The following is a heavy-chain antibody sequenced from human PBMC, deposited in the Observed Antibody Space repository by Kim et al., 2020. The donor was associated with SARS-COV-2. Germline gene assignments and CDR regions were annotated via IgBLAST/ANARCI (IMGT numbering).Heavy chain of an antibody. J-gene: IGHJ4*02. D-gene: IGHD1-26*01. CDR1: GFTFSSYA. V-gene: IGHV3-23*01. CDR2: ISGSGGST. CDR3: AKGGGGYQLLSAYYFDY. Sequence: GGSLRLSCAASGFTFSSYAMSWVRQAPGKGLEWVSAISGSGGSTYYADSVKGRFTISRDNSKNTLYVQMNSLRAEDTAVYYCAKGGGGYQLLSAYYFDYWGQGTLVTVSS.